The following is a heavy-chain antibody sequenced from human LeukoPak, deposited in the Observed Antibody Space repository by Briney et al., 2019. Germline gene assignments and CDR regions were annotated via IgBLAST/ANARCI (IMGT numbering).Heavy chain of an antibody. CDR2: INHSGST. CDR1: GGSFSGCS. V-gene: IGHV4-34*01. Sequence: SETLSLTCAVYGGSFSGCSWSWVRQPPGKGLEWIGEINHSGSTNYNPSLKSRLTISVDTSKNQFSLKLSSVTAADTAVYYCARGRWGATAGNYYYYGVDVWGQGTLVTVSS. J-gene: IGHJ6*02. CDR3: ARGRWGATAGNYYYYGVDV. D-gene: IGHD6-13*01.